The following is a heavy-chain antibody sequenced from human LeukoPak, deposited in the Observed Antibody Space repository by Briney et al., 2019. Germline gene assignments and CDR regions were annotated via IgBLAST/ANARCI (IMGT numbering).Heavy chain of an antibody. Sequence: SQTLSLTCAISGGSVSSNSAAWNWIRQSPSRGLEWLGRTYYRSKWYNDYAVSVKSRITINPDTSKNQSSLQLNSVTPEDTAVYYCARAYYGSGSHSYGMDVWGQGTTVTVSS. V-gene: IGHV6-1*01. J-gene: IGHJ6*02. CDR1: GGSVSSNSAA. CDR3: ARAYYGSGSHSYGMDV. D-gene: IGHD3-10*01. CDR2: TYYRSKWYN.